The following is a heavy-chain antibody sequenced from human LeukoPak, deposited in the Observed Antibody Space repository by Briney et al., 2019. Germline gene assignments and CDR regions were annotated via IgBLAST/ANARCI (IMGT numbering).Heavy chain of an antibody. Sequence: ASVKVSCKASGYSFNSQGMNWGRQAPGQGLEWMGCISAYNGNTNYAQKRQGRVTMTTDTSTSTAYMELRSLRSDDTAVYYCARDAPHSAAAGRFDYWGQGTLVTVSS. CDR2: ISAYNGNT. CDR3: ARDAPHSAAAGRFDY. D-gene: IGHD6-13*01. V-gene: IGHV1-18*01. CDR1: GYSFNSQG. J-gene: IGHJ4*02.